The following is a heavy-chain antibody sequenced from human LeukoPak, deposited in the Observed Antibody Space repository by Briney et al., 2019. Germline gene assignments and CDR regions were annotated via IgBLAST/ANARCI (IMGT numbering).Heavy chain of an antibody. J-gene: IGHJ4*02. V-gene: IGHV3-30*02. Sequence: GGSLRLSCAASGFTFSSYGMHWVRQAPGKGLEWVAVIWYDGSNKYYADSVKGRFTISRDNSKNTLYLQMNSRRAEDTAVYYCAKDIFVVVPAAPPAAPGGFDYWGQGTLVTVSS. D-gene: IGHD2-2*01. CDR2: IWYDGSNK. CDR1: GFTFSSYG. CDR3: AKDIFVVVPAAPPAAPGGFDY.